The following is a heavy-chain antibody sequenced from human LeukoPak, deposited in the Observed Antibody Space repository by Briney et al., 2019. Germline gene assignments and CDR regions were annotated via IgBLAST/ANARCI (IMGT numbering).Heavy chain of an antibody. CDR1: GFTFSSYW. D-gene: IGHD5-18*01. J-gene: IGHJ5*02. V-gene: IGHV3-7*04. Sequence: GGSLRLSCAASGFTFSSYWMSWVRQAPGKGLEWVANIKQDGSEKHYVDSVRGRFTISRDNAKNSLYLQMNSLRVEDTAVYYCARVWGYSYSSDHWGQGTLVTVSS. CDR3: ARVWGYSYSSDH. CDR2: IKQDGSEK.